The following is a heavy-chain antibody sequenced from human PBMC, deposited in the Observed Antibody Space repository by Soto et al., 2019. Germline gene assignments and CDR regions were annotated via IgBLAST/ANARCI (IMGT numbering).Heavy chain of an antibody. V-gene: IGHV3-49*04. J-gene: IGHJ4*02. CDR3: TRAFWSGYYPFDY. Sequence: SLRLSCTASGFTFGDYAMSWVRQAPGKGLEWAGFIRSKAYGGTTEYAASVKGRFTISRDDSKSIAYLQMNSLKTEDTAVYYCTRAFWSGYYPFDYWGQGTLVTVSS. D-gene: IGHD3-3*01. CDR1: GFTFGDYA. CDR2: IRSKAYGGTT.